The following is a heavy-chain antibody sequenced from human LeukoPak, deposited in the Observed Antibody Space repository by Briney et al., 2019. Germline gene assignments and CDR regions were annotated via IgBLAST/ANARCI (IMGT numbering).Heavy chain of an antibody. CDR1: GGTFSSYA. CDR2: IIPIFGTA. D-gene: IGHD6-19*01. J-gene: IGHJ4*02. Sequence: SVKVSCKASGGTFSSYAISWVRQAPGQGLEWMGGIIPIFGTANYAQKFQGRVTITADESTSTAYMELSSLRSEDTAVYYCARSAVAGNSIFDYWGQGTLVTVSS. CDR3: ARSAVAGNSIFDY. V-gene: IGHV1-69*01.